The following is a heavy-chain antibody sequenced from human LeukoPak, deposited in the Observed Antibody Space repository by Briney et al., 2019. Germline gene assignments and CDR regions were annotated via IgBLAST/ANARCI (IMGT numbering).Heavy chain of an antibody. J-gene: IGHJ4*02. D-gene: IGHD3-22*01. CDR1: GFTFSSYA. CDR3: AKVVVVRWYFDY. Sequence: TGGSLRLSCAASGFTFSSYAMSWVRQAPGKGLEWVSAISGSGGSTYYADSVKGRFTISRDNPKNTLYLQMNSLRAEDTAVYYCAKVVVVRWYFDYWGQGTLVTVSS. CDR2: ISGSGGST. V-gene: IGHV3-23*01.